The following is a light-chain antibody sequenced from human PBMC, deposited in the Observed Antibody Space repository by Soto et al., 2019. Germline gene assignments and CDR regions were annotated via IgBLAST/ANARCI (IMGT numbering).Light chain of an antibody. J-gene: IGKJ2*01. CDR3: QQNYTTLLT. V-gene: IGKV1-39*01. Sequence: DIQMTQSPSSLSASVGDRVTITCRASQNINHYLNWYQFKPEKAPKLLIYSTANLRSGVPPRFSGNGSATEFTLTISTLQPEDSATYYCQQNYTTLLTFGQGSKLEIK. CDR2: STA. CDR1: QNINHY.